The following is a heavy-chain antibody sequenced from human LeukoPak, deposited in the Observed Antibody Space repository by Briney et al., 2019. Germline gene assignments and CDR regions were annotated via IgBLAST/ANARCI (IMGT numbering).Heavy chain of an antibody. J-gene: IGHJ4*02. CDR2: INPSGGST. CDR1: GYTFTNYY. D-gene: IGHD3-3*01. Sequence: ASVKVSCKASGYTFTNYYMHWVRQAPGQGLEWMVIINPSGGSTSYAQKFQGRVTMTSDTSTSTIYMELSSLRSEDTAVYYCARGTSGYSKTFDYWGQGTLVTVSS. CDR3: ARGTSGYSKTFDY. V-gene: IGHV1-46*01.